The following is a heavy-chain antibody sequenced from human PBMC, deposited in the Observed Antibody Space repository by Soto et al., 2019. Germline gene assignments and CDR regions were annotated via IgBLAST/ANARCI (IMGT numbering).Heavy chain of an antibody. Sequence: GGSLRLSCAASGFTFSSYAMGWVRQAPGKGLEWVSAISGSGGSTYYADSVKGRFTISRDNSKNTLYLQMNSLRAEDTAVYYCALKGGYCSSTSCYTGEGWFDPWGQGTLVTVSS. CDR3: ALKGGYCSSTSCYTGEGWFDP. V-gene: IGHV3-23*01. CDR1: GFTFSSYA. CDR2: ISGSGGST. J-gene: IGHJ5*02. D-gene: IGHD2-2*02.